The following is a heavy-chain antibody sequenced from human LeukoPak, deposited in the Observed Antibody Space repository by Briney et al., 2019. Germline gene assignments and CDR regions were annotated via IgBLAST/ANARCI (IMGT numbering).Heavy chain of an antibody. V-gene: IGHV4-38-2*02. CDR3: ARDLGSGGDSDF. J-gene: IGHJ4*02. Sequence: RSSETLSLTCAVSGYSISSGYHWGWIRQPPGRGLEWIGSPRHSGSASKNLSLKSRVTISIDTSKNQLSLKLSSVTAADTAVYYCARDLGSGGDSDFWGQGILVTVSS. CDR1: GYSISSGYH. D-gene: IGHD2-21*01. CDR2: PRHSGSA.